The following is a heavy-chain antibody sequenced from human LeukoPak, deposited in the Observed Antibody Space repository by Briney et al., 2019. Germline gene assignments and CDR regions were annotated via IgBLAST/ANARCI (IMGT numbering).Heavy chain of an antibody. CDR3: AKRGVVIRVFLVGFHKEAYYFDS. J-gene: IGHJ4*02. CDR1: GVTLSNYG. CDR2: LCGSGGGT. Sequence: GGSLRLSCAVSGVTLSNYGMSWVRQAPGKGLERVAGLCGSGGGTNYADSVQGRFTISRDNPKNTLYLQMNSLRAEDTAVYFCAKRGVVIRVFLVGFHKEAYYFDSWGQGALVTVSS. V-gene: IGHV3-23*01. D-gene: IGHD3-10*01.